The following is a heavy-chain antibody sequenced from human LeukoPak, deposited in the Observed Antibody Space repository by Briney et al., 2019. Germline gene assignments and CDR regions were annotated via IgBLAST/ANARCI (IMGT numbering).Heavy chain of an antibody. CDR2: INTDTGNP. CDR1: GYTFTGYY. CDR3: ARDFRIPEYYFDY. D-gene: IGHD2/OR15-2a*01. V-gene: IGHV7-4-1*02. Sequence: ASVKVSCKASGYTFTGYYMHWVRQAPGQGLEWMGWINTDTGNPTYAQGFTGRFVFSMDTSVSTAYLQISSLKAEDTAVYYCARDFRIPEYYFDYWGQGTLVTVSS. J-gene: IGHJ4*02.